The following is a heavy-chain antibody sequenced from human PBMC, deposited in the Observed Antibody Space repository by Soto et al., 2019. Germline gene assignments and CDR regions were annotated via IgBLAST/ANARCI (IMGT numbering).Heavy chain of an antibody. CDR1: GFVFKDSS. D-gene: IGHD3-10*01. J-gene: IGHJ4*02. Sequence: SGGGLVQPGGSLKLSCEASGFVFKDSSIHWVRQASGKGLEWVGRIRDRAYNSATAYAASVKGRFTISRDDSNNKAYLQMDSLKTEDTAIYYCTRLISAAQDYWGQGTLVTVSS. CDR3: TRLISAAQDY. V-gene: IGHV3-73*01. CDR2: IRDRAYNSAT.